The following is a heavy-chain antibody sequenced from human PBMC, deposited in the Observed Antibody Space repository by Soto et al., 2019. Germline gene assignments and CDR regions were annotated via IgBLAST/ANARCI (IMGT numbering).Heavy chain of an antibody. CDR1: GGSISKSNYF. Sequence: PSETLSLTCTVSGGSISKSNYFWVWIRHAPGKGLEWIASILYSGTTSYNSSLKSRVAISVDTSKNQFSLKLNSVTAADTAVYYCARLGWGNGDSDYWGQGTLVTVSS. CDR2: ILYSGTT. J-gene: IGHJ4*02. CDR3: ARLGWGNGDSDY. V-gene: IGHV4-39*01. D-gene: IGHD2-21*01.